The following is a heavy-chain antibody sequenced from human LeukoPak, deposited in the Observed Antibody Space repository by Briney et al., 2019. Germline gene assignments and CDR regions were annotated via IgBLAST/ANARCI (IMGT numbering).Heavy chain of an antibody. D-gene: IGHD6-19*01. V-gene: IGHV3-74*01. J-gene: IGHJ4*02. CDR1: GFTFSKYW. Sequence: GGSLRLSYAASGFTFSKYWMLWVRQAPGKGLESVSRINTDGTVTTYADSEKGRFTVSRDNADNTMFLQMNSVRDEDTAVYYCATKQWLAPPPDSWGQGTPVTVSS. CDR2: INTDGTVT. CDR3: ATKQWLAPPPDS.